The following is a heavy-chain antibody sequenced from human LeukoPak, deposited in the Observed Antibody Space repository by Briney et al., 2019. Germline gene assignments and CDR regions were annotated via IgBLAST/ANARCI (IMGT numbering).Heavy chain of an antibody. CDR1: GGSISSYY. J-gene: IGHJ2*01. Sequence: SETLSLTCTVSGGSISSYYRSWIRQPAGKGLEWIGRIYTSGSTNYNPSLKSRVTMSVDTSKNQFSLKLSSVTAADTAVYYCARASIVVVPAANEDRWYFDLWGRGTLVTVSS. CDR2: IYTSGST. V-gene: IGHV4-4*07. CDR3: ARASIVVVPAANEDRWYFDL. D-gene: IGHD2-2*01.